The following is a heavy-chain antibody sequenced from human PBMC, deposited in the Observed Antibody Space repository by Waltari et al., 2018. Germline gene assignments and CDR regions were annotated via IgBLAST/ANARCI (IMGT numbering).Heavy chain of an antibody. Sequence: VQLVASGGGLVQPGGSLRLHCAAAGFTSSGYDMRWVGQAPGKGLEWVSVISGSGYSTYYADTVKGRFTISRDNSKNTLYLQMNSLRAEDTAVYYCAKDFDIAAARGHFDYWGQGTLVTVSS. V-gene: IGHV3-23*04. CDR3: AKDFDIAAARGHFDY. J-gene: IGHJ4*02. D-gene: IGHD6-13*01. CDR1: GFTSSGYD. CDR2: ISGSGYST.